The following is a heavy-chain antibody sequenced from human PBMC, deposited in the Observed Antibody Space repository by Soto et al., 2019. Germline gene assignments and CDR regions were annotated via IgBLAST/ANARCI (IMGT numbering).Heavy chain of an antibody. CDR1: GGTFSSYA. V-gene: IGHV1-69*12. Sequence: QVQLVQSGAEVKKPGSSVKVSCKASGGTFSSYAISWVRQAPGQGLEWMGGFIPIFGTADYAQKFQGRVTITADESTNTAYMELSSLRSEDTAVYYCASHYDSSGYYYRGLDYWGQGTLVTVSS. CDR2: FIPIFGTA. CDR3: ASHYDSSGYYYRGLDY. J-gene: IGHJ4*02. D-gene: IGHD3-22*01.